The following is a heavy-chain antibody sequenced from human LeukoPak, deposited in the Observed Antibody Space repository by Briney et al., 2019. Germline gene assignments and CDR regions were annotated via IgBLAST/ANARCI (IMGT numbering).Heavy chain of an antibody. CDR2: FDPEDGET. Sequence: ASVKVSCKVSGYTLTELSMHWVRQAPGKGLEWMGGFDPEDGETIYAQKFQGRVTMTTDTSTSTAYMELRSLRSDDTAVYYCARSSSGCPDYWGQGTLVTVSS. V-gene: IGHV1-24*01. J-gene: IGHJ4*02. CDR1: GYTLTELS. D-gene: IGHD6-19*01. CDR3: ARSSSGCPDY.